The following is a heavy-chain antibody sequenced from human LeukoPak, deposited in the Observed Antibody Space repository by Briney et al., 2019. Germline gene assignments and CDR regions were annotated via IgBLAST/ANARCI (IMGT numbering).Heavy chain of an antibody. Sequence: ASVKVSCKASGYTFTGYYMYWVRQAPGQGLEWMGWINPNSGGTNYAQKFQGRVTMTRDTSISTAYMELSRLRSDDTAVYYCARGDTMVRGVIHWFDPWGQGTLVTVSS. CDR1: GYTFTGYY. D-gene: IGHD3-10*01. J-gene: IGHJ5*02. CDR2: INPNSGGT. CDR3: ARGDTMVRGVIHWFDP. V-gene: IGHV1-2*02.